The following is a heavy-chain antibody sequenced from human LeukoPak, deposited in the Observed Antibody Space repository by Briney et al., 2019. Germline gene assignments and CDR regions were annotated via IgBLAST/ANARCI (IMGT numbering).Heavy chain of an antibody. D-gene: IGHD3-10*01. CDR3: AKVSYHYYGSGSYVLDY. V-gene: IGHV3-23*01. CDR1: GFTFSRYA. CDR2: ISGSGGST. Sequence: GGSLRLSCAASGFTFSRYAMTWVRQAPGKGLEWVSAISGSGGSTYYADSVKGRFTVSRDNSKNTLYLQMNSLRAEDTAVYYCAKVSYHYYGSGSYVLDYWGQGTLVTVSS. J-gene: IGHJ4*02.